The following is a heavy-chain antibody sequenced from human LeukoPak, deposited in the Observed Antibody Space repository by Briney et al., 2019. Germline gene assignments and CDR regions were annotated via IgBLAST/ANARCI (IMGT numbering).Heavy chain of an antibody. CDR3: ARVGWWYYFDY. D-gene: IGHD2-8*02. Sequence: SETLSLTCAVYGGSFSGYYWSWIRQPPGKGPEWIGEINHSGSTNYNPSLKSRVTISVDTSKNQFSLKLSSVTAADTAVYYCARVGWWYYFDYWGQGTLVTVSS. J-gene: IGHJ4*02. CDR2: INHSGST. CDR1: GGSFSGYY. V-gene: IGHV4-34*01.